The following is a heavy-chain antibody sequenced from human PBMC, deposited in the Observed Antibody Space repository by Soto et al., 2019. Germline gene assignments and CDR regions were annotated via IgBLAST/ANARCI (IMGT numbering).Heavy chain of an antibody. CDR1: GGSISSYY. CDR3: AATAADTAMVYYGMDV. J-gene: IGHJ6*02. D-gene: IGHD5-18*01. V-gene: IGHV4-59*08. CDR2: IYYSGST. Sequence: QVQLQESGPGLVKPSETLSLTCTVSGGSISSYYWSWIRQPPGKGLEWIGYIYYSGSTNYIPSLKSRVTISVDTSKNQFSLKLSSVTAADTAVYYCAATAADTAMVYYGMDVWGQGTTVTVSS.